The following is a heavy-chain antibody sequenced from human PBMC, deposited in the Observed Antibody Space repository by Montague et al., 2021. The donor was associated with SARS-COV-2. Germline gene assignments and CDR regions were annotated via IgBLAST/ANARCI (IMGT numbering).Heavy chain of an antibody. D-gene: IGHD6-13*01. Sequence: SETLSFTCTVSGGSISSSSYYWGWIRQPPGKGLEWIGSIYYSGSTYYNPSLKSRVTISVDTSKNQFSLKLSSVTAADTAVYYCALGREVAAANFDYWGQGTLVTVSS. CDR2: IYYSGST. CDR1: GGSISSSSYY. J-gene: IGHJ4*02. CDR3: ALGREVAAANFDY. V-gene: IGHV4-39*01.